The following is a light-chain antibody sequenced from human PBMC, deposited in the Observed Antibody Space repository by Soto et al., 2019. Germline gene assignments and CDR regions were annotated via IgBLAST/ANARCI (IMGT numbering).Light chain of an antibody. Sequence: QSVLTQPPSASGSPGQAVTISCAGTSSDVGGYNFVSWYQQHPGKAPKLMIYEVSKRPSGVPDRFSGSKSGNTASLTVSGLQAEDDSYYYSNSSAGSTNLGFVFGTGTMVPVL. V-gene: IGLV2-8*01. J-gene: IGLJ1*01. CDR1: SSDVGGYNF. CDR3: NSSAGSTNLGFV. CDR2: EVS.